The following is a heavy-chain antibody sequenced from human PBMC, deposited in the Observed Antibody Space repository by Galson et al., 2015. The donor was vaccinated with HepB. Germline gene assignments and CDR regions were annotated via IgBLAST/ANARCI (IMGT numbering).Heavy chain of an antibody. CDR2: IIPIFGTA. D-gene: IGHD6-13*01. Sequence: SVKVSCKASGGTFSSYAISWVRQAPGQGLEWMGGIIPIFGTANYAQKFQGRVTITADESTSTAYMELSSLRSEDTAVYYCARSLAGGAAGDYYYYYMDVWGKGTTVTVSS. CDR1: GGTFSSYA. J-gene: IGHJ6*03. V-gene: IGHV1-69*13. CDR3: ARSLAGGAAGDYYYYYMDV.